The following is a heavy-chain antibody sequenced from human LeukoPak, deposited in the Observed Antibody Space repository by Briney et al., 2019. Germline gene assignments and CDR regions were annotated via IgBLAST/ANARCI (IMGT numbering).Heavy chain of an antibody. J-gene: IGHJ4*02. CDR1: GFTFSSYE. Sequence: AGGSLRLSCAASGFTFSSYEMTWVRQAPGKGLEWVSYISSSGSTIYYADSVKGRFTISRDKAKNSLYLQMNSLRAEDTAVYYCARTFGGWLQFPIDYWGQGTLVTVSS. CDR3: ARTFGGWLQFPIDY. V-gene: IGHV3-48*03. CDR2: ISSSGSTI. D-gene: IGHD5-24*01.